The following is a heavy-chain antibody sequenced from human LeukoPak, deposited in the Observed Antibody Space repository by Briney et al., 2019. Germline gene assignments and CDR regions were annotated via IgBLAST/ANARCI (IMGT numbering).Heavy chain of an antibody. CDR2: IYHSGST. Sequence: SETLSLTCAVSGGSISSSNWWSWVRQPPGKGLEWIGEIYHSGSTNYNPSLKSRVTISVDKSKNQFSLKLSSVTAADTAVYYCARQSLLWFGELPGFDYWGQGILVTVSS. V-gene: IGHV4-4*02. J-gene: IGHJ4*02. CDR1: GGSISSSNW. D-gene: IGHD3-10*01. CDR3: ARQSLLWFGELPGFDY.